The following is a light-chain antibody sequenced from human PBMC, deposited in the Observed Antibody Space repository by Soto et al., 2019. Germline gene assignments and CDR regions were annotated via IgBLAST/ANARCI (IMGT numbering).Light chain of an antibody. CDR1: QSLSSSY. J-gene: IGKJ2*01. Sequence: EIVLTLSPGTLSLSPGERATLSCRASQSLSSSYVVWYQQKPGQAPRLLIYAASRRATGIPDRFSGSGSATEYTLTISRLEPEDFAVYYCQQQGTFGQGTKLEIK. CDR3: QQQGT. CDR2: AAS. V-gene: IGKV3-20*01.